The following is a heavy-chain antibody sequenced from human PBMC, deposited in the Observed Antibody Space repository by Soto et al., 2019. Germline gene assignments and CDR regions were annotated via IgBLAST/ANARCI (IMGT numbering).Heavy chain of an antibody. CDR2: IIPISSTT. V-gene: IGHV1-69*01. CDR1: GGNFITFA. J-gene: IGHJ6*02. Sequence: QVELVQSGAEVKKPGSSVKVSCKASGGNFITFAISWVRQAPGQGLEWMGEIIPISSTTKFAHKFQDRVTISADGSSSTVHMELRSLKSEDTAIYFCAKKLGIAPFGAYGLDVWGQGTTVTVSS. D-gene: IGHD7-27*01. CDR3: AKKLGIAPFGAYGLDV.